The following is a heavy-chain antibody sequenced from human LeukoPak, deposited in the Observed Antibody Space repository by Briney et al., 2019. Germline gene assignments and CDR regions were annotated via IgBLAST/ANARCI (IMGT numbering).Heavy chain of an antibody. CDR2: ISYDGSNK. V-gene: IGHV3-30*14. CDR1: GFTFGSYA. Sequence: GGSLRLSCAASGFTFGSYAMHWVRQAPGKGLEWVAVISYDGSNKYYADSVKGRFTISRDNSKNTLYLQMGSLRAEDMAVYYCARELRYFDWAIDYWGQGTLVTVSS. CDR3: ARELRYFDWAIDY. D-gene: IGHD3-9*01. J-gene: IGHJ4*02.